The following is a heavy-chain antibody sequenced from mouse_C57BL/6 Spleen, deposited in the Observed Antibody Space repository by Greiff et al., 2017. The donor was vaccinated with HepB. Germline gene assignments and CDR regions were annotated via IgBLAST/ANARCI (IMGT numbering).Heavy chain of an antibody. Sequence: VQLQESGPELVKPGASVKISCKASGYAFSSSWMNWVKQRPGKGLEWIGRIYPGDGDTNYNGKFKGKATLTADKSSSTAYMQLSSLTSEDSAVYFCARDYYSNYGFDYWGQGTTLTVSS. CDR3: ARDYYSNYGFDY. J-gene: IGHJ2*01. CDR2: IYPGDGDT. V-gene: IGHV1-82*01. D-gene: IGHD2-5*01. CDR1: GYAFSSSW.